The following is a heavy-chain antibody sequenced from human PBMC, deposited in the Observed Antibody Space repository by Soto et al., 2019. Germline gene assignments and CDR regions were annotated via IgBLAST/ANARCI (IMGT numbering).Heavy chain of an antibody. CDR3: AKDKAVALSYWYFDL. D-gene: IGHD6-19*01. V-gene: IGHV3-9*01. CDR2: ISWNSGSI. Sequence: EVQLVESGGGLVQPGRSLRLSCAASGFTFDDYAMHWVRQAPGKGLERVSGISWNSGSIGYADSVTGRFTISRDNAKNSLYLQMNSLRAEDTALYYCAKDKAVALSYWYFDLWGRGTLVTVSS. CDR1: GFTFDDYA. J-gene: IGHJ2*01.